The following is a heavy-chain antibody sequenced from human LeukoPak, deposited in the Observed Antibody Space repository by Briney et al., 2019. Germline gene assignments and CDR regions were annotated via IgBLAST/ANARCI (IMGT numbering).Heavy chain of an antibody. V-gene: IGHV3-23*01. Sequence: PGGSLRLSCAASGFTFRSYAMSWVRQAPGKGLEWVTAISGSGGNTYYADSVKGRFTISRDNSKNTLYLQMSSLRAGDTAVYYCAKGGDGYNYYFDYWGQETLVTVSS. CDR1: GFTFRSYA. J-gene: IGHJ4*02. D-gene: IGHD5-24*01. CDR2: ISGSGGNT. CDR3: AKGGDGYNYYFDY.